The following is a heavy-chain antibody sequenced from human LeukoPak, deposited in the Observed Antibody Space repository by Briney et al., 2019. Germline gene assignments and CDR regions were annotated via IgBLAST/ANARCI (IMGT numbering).Heavy chain of an antibody. CDR3: ARTPGYAIPYYYGMDV. CDR2: ISYDGSNK. D-gene: IGHD2-8*01. J-gene: IGHJ6*02. V-gene: IGHV3-30*04. CDR1: GFTFSSYA. Sequence: GRSLRLSCAASGFTFSSYAMHWVRQAPGKGLEWVAVISYDGSNKYYADSVKGRFTISRDNSKNTLYLQMNSLRAEDTAVYYCARTPGYAIPYYYGMDVWGQGTTVTVSS.